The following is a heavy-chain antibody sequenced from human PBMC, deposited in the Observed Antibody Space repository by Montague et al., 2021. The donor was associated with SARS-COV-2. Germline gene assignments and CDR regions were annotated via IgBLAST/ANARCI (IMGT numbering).Heavy chain of an antibody. CDR1: GFPFSSYS. J-gene: IGHJ4*02. Sequence: SRRLSCAASGFPFSSYSMNWVRQAPGKGLEWVSSISSSSSYIYYADSVKGRFTISRDNAKNSLYLQMNSLRAEDTAVYYCARGPYSGYDLGELDYWGQGTLVTVSS. V-gene: IGHV3-21*01. D-gene: IGHD5-12*01. CDR3: ARGPYSGYDLGELDY. CDR2: ISSSSSYI.